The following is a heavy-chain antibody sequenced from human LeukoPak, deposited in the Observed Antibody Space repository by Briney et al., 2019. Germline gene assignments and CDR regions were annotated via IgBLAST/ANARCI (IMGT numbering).Heavy chain of an antibody. CDR3: AKSFGPGSFFDY. Sequence: GGSLRLSCAASGFSFSSYAMSWVRQAPGKGLEWVSAIGGSGGDTYYADSVKGRSTISRDNSKNTLFLQMSTLRAEDTAVYYCAKSFGPGSFFDYWGQGTLVTVSS. J-gene: IGHJ4*02. D-gene: IGHD3-10*01. CDR1: GFSFSSYA. CDR2: IGGSGGDT. V-gene: IGHV3-23*01.